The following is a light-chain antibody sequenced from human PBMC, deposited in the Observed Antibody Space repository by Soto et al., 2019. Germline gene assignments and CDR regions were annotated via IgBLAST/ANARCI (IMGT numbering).Light chain of an antibody. V-gene: IGKV3-20*01. J-gene: IGKJ5*01. CDR2: GAS. Sequence: EIVLTQSPGTLSLSPGERATLSCRASQIVGVDTFAWFQQRPGKAPRRVIYGASNRAAGIPDMFSGSGYWTDFTLTVSRLEPEDFAMYYCQQYHWAHDIFGQGTRREMK. CDR3: QQYHWAHDI. CDR1: QIVGVDT.